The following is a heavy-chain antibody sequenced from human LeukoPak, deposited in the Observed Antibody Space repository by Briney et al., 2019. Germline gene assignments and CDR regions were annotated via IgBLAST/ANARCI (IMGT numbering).Heavy chain of an antibody. CDR3: ARVGSSMIVVIYYFDY. CDR1: GFTFSSYA. D-gene: IGHD3-22*01. V-gene: IGHV3-30-3*01. J-gene: IGHJ4*02. Sequence: GGSLRLSCAASGFTFSSYAMHWVRQAPGKGLEWVAVISYDGSNKYYADSVKGRFTISRDNSKNTLYLQMNSLRAEDTAVYYCARVGSSMIVVIYYFDYWGQGTLVTVSS. CDR2: ISYDGSNK.